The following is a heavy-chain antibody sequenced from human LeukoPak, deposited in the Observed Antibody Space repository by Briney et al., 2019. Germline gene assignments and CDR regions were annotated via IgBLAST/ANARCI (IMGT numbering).Heavy chain of an antibody. CDR1: GFTFSSYA. Sequence: PGGSLRLSCAASGFTFSSYAMSWVRQAPGKGLEWVSAISGSGGSTYYADSVKGRFTISRDNSKNTLYLQMNSLRAEDTAVYYCATGDPGIAAAADFLYYYYGMDVWGQGTTVTVSS. J-gene: IGHJ6*02. V-gene: IGHV3-23*01. CDR2: ISGSGGST. CDR3: ATGDPGIAAAADFLYYYYGMDV. D-gene: IGHD6-13*01.